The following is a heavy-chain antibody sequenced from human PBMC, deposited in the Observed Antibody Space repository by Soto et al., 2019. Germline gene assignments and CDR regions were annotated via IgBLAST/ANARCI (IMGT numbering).Heavy chain of an antibody. D-gene: IGHD5-12*01. J-gene: IGHJ4*02. Sequence: GGSLRLSCAASGFTFSSYAMSWVRQAPGKGLEWVSAISGSGGSTYYADSVKGRFTISRDNSKNTLYLQMNSLRAEDTAVYYCAKGGYVNIVATTNFDYWGQGTPVTVSS. CDR2: ISGSGGST. CDR1: GFTFSSYA. CDR3: AKGGYVNIVATTNFDY. V-gene: IGHV3-23*01.